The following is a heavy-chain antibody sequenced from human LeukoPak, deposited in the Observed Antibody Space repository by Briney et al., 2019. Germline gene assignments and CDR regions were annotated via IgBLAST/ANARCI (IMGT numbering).Heavy chain of an antibody. V-gene: IGHV4-39*07. CDR1: GGSISSSSYY. CDR2: IYYSGGT. J-gene: IGHJ6*03. D-gene: IGHD4-17*01. CDR3: ARGQASTVRYYYYYMDV. Sequence: SETLSLTCTVSGGSISSSSYYWGWIRQPPGKGLEWIASIYYSGGTYYNPSLKSRVTISVDTSKNQSSLKLSSVTAADTAVYYCARGQASTVRYYYYYMDVWGEGTTVTISS.